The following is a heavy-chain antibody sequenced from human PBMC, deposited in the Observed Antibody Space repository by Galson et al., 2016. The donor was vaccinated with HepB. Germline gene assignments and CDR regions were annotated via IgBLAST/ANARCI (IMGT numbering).Heavy chain of an antibody. CDR3: ARDGRNTNYDNDAFDI. J-gene: IGHJ3*02. CDR1: GYILTNYY. D-gene: IGHD2-8*01. V-gene: IGHV1-46*01. Sequence: SVKVSCKASGYILTNYYMHWVRQAPGQGLEWMGMINPHTGGTTYAQKFQDRVTMTRDTSTSAVYMELSSLRSEDTAIYFCARDGRNTNYDNDAFDIWGQGTMVTVSS. CDR2: INPHTGGT.